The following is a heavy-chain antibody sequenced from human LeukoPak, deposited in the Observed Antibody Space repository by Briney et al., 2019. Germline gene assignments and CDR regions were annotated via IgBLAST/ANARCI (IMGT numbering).Heavy chain of an antibody. V-gene: IGHV3-74*01. CDR1: GFTLSNYW. CDR2: ITSDGSST. Sequence: GGSLRLSCAASGFTLSNYWMHWVRQALGKGLVWVSRITSDGSSTNYADSVKGRFTISRDNAKNTLYLQMNSLRAEDTAVYYCVRSSGFPDYWGQGTLVTVSS. D-gene: IGHD3-22*01. CDR3: VRSSGFPDY. J-gene: IGHJ4*02.